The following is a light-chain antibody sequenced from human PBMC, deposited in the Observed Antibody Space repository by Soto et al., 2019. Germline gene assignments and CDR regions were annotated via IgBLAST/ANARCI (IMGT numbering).Light chain of an antibody. CDR3: QQYDNFPYT. J-gene: IGKJ2*01. CDR2: DAS. Sequence: DIQMTQSPSSLSASVGDRVTITCQASQDINNYLNWYQQKPGTAPKLLIYDASNLQTGVPSRFSGSGSGTDFTFTISSLQPEDIATYSCQQYDNFPYTFGQGTKLEIK. V-gene: IGKV1-33*01. CDR1: QDINNY.